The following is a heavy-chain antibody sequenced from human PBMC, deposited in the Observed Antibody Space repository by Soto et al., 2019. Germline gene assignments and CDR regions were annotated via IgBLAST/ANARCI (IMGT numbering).Heavy chain of an antibody. D-gene: IGHD6-13*01. Sequence: QVQLQQWGAGLLKPSETLSLTCAVYGGSFSGYYWRWIRQPPGKGLEWIGEINHSGSTNYNPYLQGRVTISGGTPQNQYSLKLSSVPAADTAVYYCARRPQDIAAAGSNWFDPWGQGTLVTVSS. J-gene: IGHJ5*02. V-gene: IGHV4-34*01. CDR1: GGSFSGYY. CDR3: ARRPQDIAAAGSNWFDP. CDR2: INHSGST.